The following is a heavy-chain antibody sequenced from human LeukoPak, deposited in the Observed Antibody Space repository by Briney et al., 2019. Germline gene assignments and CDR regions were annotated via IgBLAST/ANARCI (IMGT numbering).Heavy chain of an antibody. J-gene: IGHJ3*02. Sequence: SVRVSCKASGFSFTNSAVQWVRQARGQRLEWIGWIVVGSGNTIYVQKFQERVTITRDMSTSTAYMELSSLRSEDTAVYYCAAAYIGGAMVTNAFDIWGQGTMVTVSS. D-gene: IGHD5-18*01. CDR1: GFSFTNSA. CDR2: IVVGSGNT. V-gene: IGHV1-58*01. CDR3: AAAYIGGAMVTNAFDI.